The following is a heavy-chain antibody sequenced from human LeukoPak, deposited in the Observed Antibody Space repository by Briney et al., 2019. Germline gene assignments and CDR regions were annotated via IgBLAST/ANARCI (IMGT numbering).Heavy chain of an antibody. CDR3: ARARYYYDSSGYYYVRGDGPGYYFDY. Sequence: GGSLRLSCAASGFTFSNYWMSWVRQAPGKGLEWVSVIYSGGSTYYADSVKGRFTISRDNSKNTLYLQMNSLRAEDTAVYYCARARYYYDSSGYYYVRGDGPGYYFDYWGQGTLVTVSS. D-gene: IGHD3-22*01. V-gene: IGHV3-53*01. CDR2: IYSGGST. CDR1: GFTFSNYW. J-gene: IGHJ4*02.